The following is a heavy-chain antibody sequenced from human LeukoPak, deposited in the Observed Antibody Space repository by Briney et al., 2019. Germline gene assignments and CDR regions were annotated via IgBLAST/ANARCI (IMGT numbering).Heavy chain of an antibody. CDR3: VFGYYDSSGGYFDY. CDR1: GYTFTGYY. V-gene: IGHV1-2*06. Sequence: ASVKVSCKASGYTFTGYYMHWVRQAPGQGLEWMGRINPNSGGTNYAQKFQGRVTMTRDTSISTTYMELSRLRSEDTAVYYCVFGYYDSSGGYFDYWGQGTLVTVSS. CDR2: INPNSGGT. J-gene: IGHJ4*02. D-gene: IGHD3-22*01.